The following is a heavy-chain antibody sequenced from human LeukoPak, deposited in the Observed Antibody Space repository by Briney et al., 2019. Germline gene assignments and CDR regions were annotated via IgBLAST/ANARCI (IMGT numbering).Heavy chain of an antibody. J-gene: IGHJ3*02. CDR3: ARELREHGVFDI. Sequence: GGSLRLSCAASGFTFSSYAMSWVRQAPGKGLEWVSVISGSGGSTYYADSVKGRFTISRDNSKNTVYLQMNSLRVEDTAVYYCARELREHGVFDIWGQGIMVTVSS. V-gene: IGHV3-23*01. CDR1: GFTFSSYA. CDR2: ISGSGGST. D-gene: IGHD1-26*01.